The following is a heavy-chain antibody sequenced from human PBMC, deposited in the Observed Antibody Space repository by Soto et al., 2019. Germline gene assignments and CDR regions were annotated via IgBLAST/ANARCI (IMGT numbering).Heavy chain of an antibody. V-gene: IGHV3-48*01. CDR1: GFTFSSYS. Sequence: GGSLRLSCAASGFTFSSYSMNWVRQAPGKGLEWVSYISSSSSTIYYADSVKGRFTISRDNAKNSLYLQMNSLRAEDTAVYYCARVPQIVVPAARDHSSSEFDYWGQGTLVTVSS. CDR3: ARVPQIVVPAARDHSSSEFDY. J-gene: IGHJ4*02. D-gene: IGHD2-2*01. CDR2: ISSSSSTI.